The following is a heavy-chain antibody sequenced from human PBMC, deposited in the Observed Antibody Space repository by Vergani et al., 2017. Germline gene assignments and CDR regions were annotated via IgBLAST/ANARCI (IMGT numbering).Heavy chain of an antibody. V-gene: IGHV3-23*01. CDR1: GFTFSSYA. CDR3: AKDLRSVVTMTDRIFWAFDI. Sequence: EVQLLESGGGLVQPGGSLRLSCAASGFTFSSYAMSWVRQAPGKGLEWVSAISGSGGSTYYADSVKGRFTISRDNSKNTLYLQMNSLRAEDTAVYYCAKDLRSVVTMTDRIFWAFDIWGQGTMVTVSS. J-gene: IGHJ3*02. D-gene: IGHD3-22*01. CDR2: ISGSGGST.